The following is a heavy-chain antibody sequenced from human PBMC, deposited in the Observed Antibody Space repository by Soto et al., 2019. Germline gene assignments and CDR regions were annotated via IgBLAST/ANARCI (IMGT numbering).Heavy chain of an antibody. CDR3: TADLPSVTGPSDY. CDR2: VKSKAGGGTT. Sequence: EVQLVESGGGLVKPEESLRLSCAASGFTFSSAWMNWVRQAPGKRLEWVGHVKSKAGGGTTDYAAPVKGRFTISRDDSKNTLYLQMNSLKTEDTAVYYCTADLPSVTGPSDYWGQGTLVTVSS. CDR1: GFTFSSAW. V-gene: IGHV3-15*07. J-gene: IGHJ4*02. D-gene: IGHD6-19*01.